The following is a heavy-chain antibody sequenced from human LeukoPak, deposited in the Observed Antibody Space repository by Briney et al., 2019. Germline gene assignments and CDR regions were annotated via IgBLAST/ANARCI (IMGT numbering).Heavy chain of an antibody. Sequence: ASVKVSCKASGYTFTSYYMHWVRQAPGQGLEWMGIINPSGGSTSYAQKFQGRVTMTTDTSTSTAYMELRSLRSDDTAVYYCARSYYYDSSGYSPFDYWGQGTLVTVSS. V-gene: IGHV1-46*01. CDR2: INPSGGST. CDR3: ARSYYYDSSGYSPFDY. D-gene: IGHD3-22*01. J-gene: IGHJ4*02. CDR1: GYTFTSYY.